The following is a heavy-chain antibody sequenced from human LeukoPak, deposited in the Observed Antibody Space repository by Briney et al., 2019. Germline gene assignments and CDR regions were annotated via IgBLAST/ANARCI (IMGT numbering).Heavy chain of an antibody. V-gene: IGHV4-39*01. CDR3: AGIEMAYFDY. J-gene: IGHJ4*02. D-gene: IGHD5-24*01. Sequence: SSETLSLTCTVSGGSISSYYWGWIRQPPGKGLEWIGSIYYSGSTYYNPSLKSRVTISVDTSKNQFSLKLSSVTAADTAVYYCAGIEMAYFDYWGQGTLVTVSS. CDR1: GGSISSYY. CDR2: IYYSGST.